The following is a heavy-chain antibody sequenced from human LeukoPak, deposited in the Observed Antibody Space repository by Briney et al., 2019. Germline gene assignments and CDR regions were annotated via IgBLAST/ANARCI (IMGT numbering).Heavy chain of an antibody. CDR3: XXXLIAARPDSLFDY. V-gene: IGHV3-64*01. CDR1: GFTFSSYA. Sequence: GGSLRLSCAASGFTFSSYAMHWVRQAPGKGLEYVSTISDNGGSTFYANSVKGRFTISRDNSKNTLYLQMGSLRPEDMAVYYXXXXLIAARPDSLFDYWGQGTLVTVSS. J-gene: IGHJ4*02. D-gene: IGHD6-6*01. CDR2: ISDNGGST.